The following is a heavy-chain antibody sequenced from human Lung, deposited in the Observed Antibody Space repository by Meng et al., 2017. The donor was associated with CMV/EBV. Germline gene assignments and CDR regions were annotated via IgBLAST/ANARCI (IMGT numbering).Heavy chain of an antibody. V-gene: IGHV1-69*02. CDR1: GGSFNRNT. Sequence: SVXVSXXASGGSFNRNTINWVRQAPGQGPEWMGRVIPILNIANYAQSFEDRVTISADKSATTASMELTNLRSEDTAIYFCAKDGGRNYYETSGLIWYLDLWGRGXLVTVSS. D-gene: IGHD3-22*01. CDR3: AKDGGRNYYETSGLIWYLDL. J-gene: IGHJ2*01. CDR2: VIPILNIA.